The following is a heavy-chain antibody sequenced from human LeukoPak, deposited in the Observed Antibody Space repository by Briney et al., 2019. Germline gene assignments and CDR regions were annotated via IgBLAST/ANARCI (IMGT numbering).Heavy chain of an antibody. CDR1: GGSISSYY. V-gene: IGHV4-59*01. Sequence: SETLSLTCTVSGGSISSYYWSWIRQPPGKGLEWIGYIYYSGSTNYNPSLKSRVTISVDTSKNQFSLKLSSVTAADTAVYYCAKSSGYSLDDALDIWGQGTMVTVSS. J-gene: IGHJ3*02. D-gene: IGHD3-22*01. CDR2: IYYSGST. CDR3: AKSSGYSLDDALDI.